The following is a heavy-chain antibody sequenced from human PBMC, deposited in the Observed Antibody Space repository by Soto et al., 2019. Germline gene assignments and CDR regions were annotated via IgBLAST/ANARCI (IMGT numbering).Heavy chain of an antibody. Sequence: QISLKESGPALVKPTQTLTLTCSFSGFSLTTTGVGVGWIRQPPGKALEWLALIYWDDDERYNPSLKNRHTITKDTSKNLVVLTMTNVDPVDTATYYCALGIAARPFDSWGQGTLVTVSS. CDR2: IYWDDDE. D-gene: IGHD6-6*01. J-gene: IGHJ4*02. CDR3: ALGIAARPFDS. CDR1: GFSLTTTGVG. V-gene: IGHV2-5*02.